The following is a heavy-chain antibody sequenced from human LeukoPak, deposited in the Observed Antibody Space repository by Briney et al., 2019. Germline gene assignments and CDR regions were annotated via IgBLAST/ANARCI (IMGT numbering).Heavy chain of an antibody. V-gene: IGHV3-23*01. CDR1: GFTFSTYA. Sequence: GGSLRLSCAASGFTFSTYAMSWVRQAPGKGLEWVSAINGIGGSTYYADSVKGRFTISRDNSKNTQYLQMNSLRAEDTAVYYCARSPGGSGYHYFDYWGQGTLVTVSS. CDR3: ARSPGGSGYHYFDY. J-gene: IGHJ4*02. D-gene: IGHD3-22*01. CDR2: INGIGGST.